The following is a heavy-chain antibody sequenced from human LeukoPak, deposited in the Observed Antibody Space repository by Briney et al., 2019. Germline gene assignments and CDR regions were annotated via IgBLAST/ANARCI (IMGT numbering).Heavy chain of an antibody. J-gene: IGHJ5*02. Sequence: SETLSLTCTVSGGSISSYYWSWIRQPPGKGLEWIGEINHSGSTNYNPSLKSRVTISVDTSKNQFSLKLSSVTAADTAVYYCALATYYYDSRPSNWFDPWGQGTLVTVSS. CDR3: ALATYYYDSRPSNWFDP. D-gene: IGHD3-22*01. V-gene: IGHV4-34*01. CDR1: GGSISSYY. CDR2: INHSGST.